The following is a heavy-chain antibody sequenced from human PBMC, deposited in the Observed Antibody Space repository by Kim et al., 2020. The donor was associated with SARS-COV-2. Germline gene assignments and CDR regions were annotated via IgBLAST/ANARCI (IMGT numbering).Heavy chain of an antibody. V-gene: IGHV1-2*02. J-gene: IGHJ4*02. Sequence: ASVKVSCKASGYTFTGYYMHWVRQAPGQGLEWMGWINPNSGGTNYAQKFQGRVTMTRDTSISTAYMELSRLRSDDTAVYYCASLGYCSSTSCSQPEPRMDWGQGTLVTVSS. D-gene: IGHD2-2*01. CDR1: GYTFTGYY. CDR2: INPNSGGT. CDR3: ASLGYCSSTSCSQPEPRMD.